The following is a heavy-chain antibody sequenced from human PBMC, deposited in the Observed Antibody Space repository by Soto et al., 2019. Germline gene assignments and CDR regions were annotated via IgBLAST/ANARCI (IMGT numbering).Heavy chain of an antibody. CDR3: ARDIGIAAAGTPNWFDP. CDR1: GYTFTSYA. CDR2: INAGNGNT. D-gene: IGHD6-13*01. V-gene: IGHV1-3*01. Sequence: ASVKVSCKASGYTFTSYAMHWVRQAPGQRLEWMGWINAGNGNTKYSQKFQGRVTITRDTSASTAYMELSSLRSEDTAVYYCARDIGIAAAGTPNWFDPWGQGTLVTVSS. J-gene: IGHJ5*02.